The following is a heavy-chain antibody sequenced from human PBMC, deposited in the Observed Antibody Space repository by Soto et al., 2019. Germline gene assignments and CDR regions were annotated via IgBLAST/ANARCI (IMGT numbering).Heavy chain of an antibody. CDR1: GFTFSNYW. CDR2: INSDGSVS. J-gene: IGHJ6*03. V-gene: IGHV3-74*02. CDR3: ARGDCVGGTCYSLAGSFYYYMDV. D-gene: IGHD2-15*01. Sequence: EVQLVESGGGLVQPGGSLRLSCAASGFTFSNYWMYWVRQAPGKGLEWVSRINSDGSVSSHADSVRGRLTISRDNVKSTLYLHMDSRRAEDTAVYFCARGDCVGGTCYSLAGSFYYYMDVWGKGTTVTVFS.